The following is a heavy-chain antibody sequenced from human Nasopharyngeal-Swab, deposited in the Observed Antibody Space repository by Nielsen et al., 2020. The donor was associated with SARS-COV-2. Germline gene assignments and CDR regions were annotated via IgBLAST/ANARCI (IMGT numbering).Heavy chain of an antibody. CDR3: ARDGDFHGSGRFFDP. J-gene: IGHJ5*02. CDR2: IYHSGAT. Sequence: SETLSLTCTVSGFSISSGYYWGWMRQRPGKGQEFVGTIYHSGATYYNPSLKSRVTISVDTSKNQISLQLTSVTAADTAVYYCARDGDFHGSGRFFDPWGQGSLVTVSS. D-gene: IGHD3-10*01. CDR1: GFSISSGYY. V-gene: IGHV4-38-2*02.